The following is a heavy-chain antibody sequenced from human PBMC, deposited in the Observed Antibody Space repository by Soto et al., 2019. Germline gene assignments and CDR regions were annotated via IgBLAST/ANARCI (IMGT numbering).Heavy chain of an antibody. J-gene: IGHJ5*02. V-gene: IGHV3-30-3*01. Sequence: ESGGVVVQPGRSLRLSFAAPGFTFSSYALQWVRQAPGKGLEGVAVISYDGSNKYYADSVKGRFTISRDNSKNTLYLQMNSLRAEDTAVYYCARDRSYSSSNSWFDPWGQGTLVTVSS. CDR2: ISYDGSNK. CDR1: GFTFSSYA. CDR3: ARDRSYSSSNSWFDP. D-gene: IGHD6-6*01.